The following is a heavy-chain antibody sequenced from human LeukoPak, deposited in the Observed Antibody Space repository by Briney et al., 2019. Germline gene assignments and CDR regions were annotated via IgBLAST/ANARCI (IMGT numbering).Heavy chain of an antibody. CDR1: GFTVSNNY. Sequence: GGSLRLSCAASGFTVSNNYMSWVRQAPGKGLEWVSVIYSGGYTYYADSVKGRFTISRDNSKNTLYLQMNSLRAEDTAVYYCAKTGNPATGDYWGQGTLVTVSS. CDR2: IYSGGYT. CDR3: AKTGNPATGDY. D-gene: IGHD1-1*01. V-gene: IGHV3-53*01. J-gene: IGHJ4*02.